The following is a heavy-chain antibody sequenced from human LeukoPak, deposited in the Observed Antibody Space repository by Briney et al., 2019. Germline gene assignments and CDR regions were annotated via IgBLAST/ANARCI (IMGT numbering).Heavy chain of an antibody. CDR2: ISSVSTYT. CDR3: AREYSGQAEF. V-gene: IGHV3-11*05. J-gene: IGHJ4*02. CDR1: GFTFSVYY. D-gene: IGHD2-15*01. Sequence: GGSLRLSCAASGFTFSVYYMSWIRQAPGKGREGGSYISSVSTYTNYADSVRGRFTISRDKATNSLFLQMNSLRAEDTAIYYCAREYSGQAEFWGQGTLVTVSS.